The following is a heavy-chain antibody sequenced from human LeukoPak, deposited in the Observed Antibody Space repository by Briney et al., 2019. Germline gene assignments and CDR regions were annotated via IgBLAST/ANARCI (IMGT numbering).Heavy chain of an antibody. Sequence: PGGSLRLSCAVSGFTFSSYAVSWVRQAPGKGLEWVSAISEGSTYYADSVKGRFTISRDNSKSTLYLQMNSLRAEDTAVYYCAKDEYSGYGSFDYWGQGTLVTVSS. V-gene: IGHV3-23*01. J-gene: IGHJ4*02. D-gene: IGHD5-12*01. CDR2: ISEGST. CDR3: AKDEYSGYGSFDY. CDR1: GFTFSSYA.